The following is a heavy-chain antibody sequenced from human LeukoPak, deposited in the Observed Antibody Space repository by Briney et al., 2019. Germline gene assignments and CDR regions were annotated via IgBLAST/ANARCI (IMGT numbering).Heavy chain of an antibody. V-gene: IGHV4-61*02. D-gene: IGHD7-27*01. CDR1: GGSISSGNYY. J-gene: IGHJ3*02. CDR3: VRDRAGDSFDI. CDR2: IHTSGST. Sequence: KPSETLSLTCSVSGGSISSGNYYWTWIRQTAAKGLEWIGRIHTSGSTNYNPSLESRVAISIDMSKNQFSLNWNSVTAADTGVYYCVRDRAGDSFDIWGQGTMVTVSS.